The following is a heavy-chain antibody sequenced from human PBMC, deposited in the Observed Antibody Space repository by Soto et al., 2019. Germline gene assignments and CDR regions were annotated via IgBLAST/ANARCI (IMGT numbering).Heavy chain of an antibody. CDR1: GGSISSGDYY. Sequence: SETLSLTCSVSGGSISSGDYYWSWIRQPPGKGLEWIGYIYYSGSTYYNPSLKSRVTISVDTSKNQFSLKLSSVTAADTAVYYCASLSGSFGYGMDVWGQGTTVTVSS. CDR2: IYYSGST. CDR3: ASLSGSFGYGMDV. D-gene: IGHD1-26*01. J-gene: IGHJ6*02. V-gene: IGHV4-30-4*01.